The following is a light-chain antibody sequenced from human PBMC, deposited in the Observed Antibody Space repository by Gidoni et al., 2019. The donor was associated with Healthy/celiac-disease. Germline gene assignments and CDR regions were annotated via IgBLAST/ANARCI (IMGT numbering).Light chain of an antibody. J-gene: IGKJ1*01. CDR2: WAS. CDR3: QQYYSTPPT. CDR1: QSVLYSSNNKNY. V-gene: IGKV4-1*01. Sequence: QSVLYSSNNKNYLAWYQQKPGQPPKLLIYWASTRESGVPDRFSGSGSGTDFTLTISSLQAEDVAVYYCQQYYSTPPTFGQGTKVEIK.